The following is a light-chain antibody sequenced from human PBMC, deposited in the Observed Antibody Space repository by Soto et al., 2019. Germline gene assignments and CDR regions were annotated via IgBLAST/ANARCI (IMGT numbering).Light chain of an antibody. Sequence: EIVLTQSPATLSLSPGERATLSCRASQSVSSYLAWYQQKPGQAPRLLIYDASISATGIPARFSGSGSGTYFPLTISSRESEDFAVYYCQQRSKWPPAFGQGTKVEIK. CDR2: DAS. J-gene: IGKJ2*01. CDR1: QSVSSY. CDR3: QQRSKWPPA. V-gene: IGKV3-11*01.